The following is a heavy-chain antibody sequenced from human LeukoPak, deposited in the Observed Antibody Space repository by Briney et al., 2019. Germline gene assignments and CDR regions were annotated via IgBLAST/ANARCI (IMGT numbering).Heavy chain of an antibody. V-gene: IGHV4-31*03. CDR2: IYYSGST. J-gene: IGHJ6*02. Sequence: TLSLTYTVSGGSISSGGYYWSWIRQHPGKGLEWIGYIYYSGSTYYNPSLKSRVTISVDTSKNQFSLKLSSVTAADTAVYYCARELMEGATIYYGMDVWGQGTTVTVSS. CDR3: ARELMEGATIYYGMDV. CDR1: GGSISSGGYY. D-gene: IGHD1-26*01.